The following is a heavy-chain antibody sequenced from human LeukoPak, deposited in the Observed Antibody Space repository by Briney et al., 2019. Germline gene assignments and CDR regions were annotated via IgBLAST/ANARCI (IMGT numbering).Heavy chain of an antibody. CDR2: ISYDGSQK. Sequence: GRSLRLSCAVSGFTLNTYAMHWVRQSPGKGLEWVAIISYDGSQKYYADSLKGGFTISRDNSRNTLYLQMNSLRADDTGVYFCARDTDEWYNSPGDNWGQGTLVTVSS. CDR3: ARDTDEWYNSPGDN. D-gene: IGHD1-1*01. V-gene: IGHV3-30*04. J-gene: IGHJ4*02. CDR1: GFTLNTYA.